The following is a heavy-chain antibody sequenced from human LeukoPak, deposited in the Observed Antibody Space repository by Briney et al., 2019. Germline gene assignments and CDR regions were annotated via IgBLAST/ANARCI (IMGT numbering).Heavy chain of an antibody. CDR1: GFTFSSYW. J-gene: IGHJ4*02. V-gene: IGHV3-7*01. Sequence: GGSLGLSCAASGFTFSSYWMSWVRQAPGKGLEWVANIKQDGSEKYYVDSVKGRFTISRDNAKNSLYLQMNSLRAGDTAVYYCARSRGTTSWYYYDSSGYYLDYWGQGTLVTVSS. D-gene: IGHD3-22*01. CDR3: ARSRGTTSWYYYDSSGYYLDY. CDR2: IKQDGSEK.